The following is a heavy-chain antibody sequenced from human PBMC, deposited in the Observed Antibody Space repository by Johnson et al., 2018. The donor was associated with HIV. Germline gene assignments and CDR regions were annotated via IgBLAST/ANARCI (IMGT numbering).Heavy chain of an antibody. CDR3: ARDRGIAARPFRYAFDI. V-gene: IGHV3-30*04. J-gene: IGHJ3*02. CDR2: ISYDGSNK. CDR1: AFTSSSYS. D-gene: IGHD6-6*01. Sequence: VQLVESGGGVVQPGRSLRLSCAASAFTSSSYSMHWVRQAPGKGLEWVAVISYDGSNKYYADSVKGRFTISRDNSKNTLYLQMNSLRAEDTAVYYCARDRGIAARPFRYAFDIWGQGTMVTVSS.